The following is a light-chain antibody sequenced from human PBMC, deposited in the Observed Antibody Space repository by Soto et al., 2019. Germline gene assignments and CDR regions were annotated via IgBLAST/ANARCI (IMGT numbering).Light chain of an antibody. Sequence: IQMTQSPSTLSGSVGDRVTITCRASQTISSWLAWYQQKPGKAPKLLIYKASTLKSGVPSRFSGSGSGTEFTLTIRSLQPDDFATYYCQHYNSYSEAFGQGTK. V-gene: IGKV1-5*03. CDR2: KAS. CDR3: QHYNSYSEA. CDR1: QTISSW. J-gene: IGKJ1*01.